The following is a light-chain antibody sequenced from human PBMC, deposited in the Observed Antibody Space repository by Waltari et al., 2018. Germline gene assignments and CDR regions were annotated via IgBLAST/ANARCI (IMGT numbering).Light chain of an antibody. CDR3: NSRDSTGNHFYV. J-gene: IGLJ1*01. Sequence: SSELTQDPAVSVALGQTVRITCQGDSLRSYYASWYQQKPGQAPVVVIYGKNNRPSGIPDRFSGSRSGNTASLSITGAQAEDEADYYCNSRDSTGNHFYVFGTGTKVTV. V-gene: IGLV3-19*01. CDR1: SLRSYY. CDR2: GKN.